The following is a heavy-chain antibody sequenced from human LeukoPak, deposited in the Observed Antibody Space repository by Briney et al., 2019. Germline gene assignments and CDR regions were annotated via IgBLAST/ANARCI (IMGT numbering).Heavy chain of an antibody. CDR1: GGTFSSYA. CDR2: IIPIFGTA. D-gene: IGHD3-10*01. V-gene: IGHV1-69*13. CDR3: ARVPSGYYFDY. Sequence: ASVTVSCTASGGTFSSYAISWVRQAPGQGLEWMGGIIPIFGTANYAQKFQGRVTITADESTSTAYMELSSLRSEDTAVYYCARVPSGYYFDYWGQGTLVTVSS. J-gene: IGHJ4*02.